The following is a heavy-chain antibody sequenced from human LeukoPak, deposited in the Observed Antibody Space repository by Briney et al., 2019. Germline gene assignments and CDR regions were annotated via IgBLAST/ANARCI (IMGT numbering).Heavy chain of an antibody. CDR1: GYTFTSYD. CDR3: ARACVASSGRYDRAGYFDL. D-gene: IGHD6-19*01. CDR2: MNPNSGNT. Sequence: RASVKVSFKASGYTFTSYDINWVRQATGQGLEWMGWMNPNSGNTGYAQKFQGRVTMTRNTSISTAYMELSSLRSEDTAVYYCARACVASSGRYDRAGYFDLWGRGTLVTVSS. J-gene: IGHJ2*01. V-gene: IGHV1-8*01.